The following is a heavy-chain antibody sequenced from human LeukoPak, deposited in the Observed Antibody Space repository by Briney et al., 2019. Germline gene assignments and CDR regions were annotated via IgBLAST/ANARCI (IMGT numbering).Heavy chain of an antibody. J-gene: IGHJ6*02. Sequence: PGESLRLSCAASGFTFSSHDMHWVRQAPGKGLEWVAAISYDGSKQLYADSVKGRFTISSDNPKNTLYLQMDSLRAEDTAVYYCARAAHTTYVLGRYYYYAMDVWGQGTTVTVSS. CDR2: ISYDGSKQ. D-gene: IGHD3-10*01. V-gene: IGHV3-30*03. CDR3: ARAAHTTYVLGRYYYYAMDV. CDR1: GFTFSSHD.